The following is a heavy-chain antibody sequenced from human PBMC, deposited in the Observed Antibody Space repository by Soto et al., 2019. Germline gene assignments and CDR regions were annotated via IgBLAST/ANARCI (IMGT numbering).Heavy chain of an antibody. J-gene: IGHJ3*02. V-gene: IGHV3-64D*08. CDR3: VRGTVFGVAMEPSTTVRAGAFDI. D-gene: IGHD3-3*01. Sequence: EVQLVESGGGLVQPGGSLRLSCSASGFAFSSYDMHWVRPATVKGLQYDSAISSNGGSTYYAGSVNGRFSISRDNSKNTLYFQMSSLRAEESAVYYCVRGTVFGVAMEPSTTVRAGAFDIWGQGTMVTVSS. CDR1: GFAFSSYD. CDR2: ISSNGGST.